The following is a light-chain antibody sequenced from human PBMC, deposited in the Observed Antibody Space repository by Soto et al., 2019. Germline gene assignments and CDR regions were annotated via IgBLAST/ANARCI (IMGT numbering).Light chain of an antibody. J-gene: IGKJ5*01. V-gene: IGKV1-39*01. Sequence: IPITQSPSSLSASVGGRVTLTFRGSQSISSYLNWYQQKPGKAPKLLIYAASSLQSGVPSRFSGSGSGTDFTLTISSLQPEDFATYYCQQSYSTPTFGQGTRLEIK. CDR3: QQSYSTPT. CDR2: AAS. CDR1: QSISSY.